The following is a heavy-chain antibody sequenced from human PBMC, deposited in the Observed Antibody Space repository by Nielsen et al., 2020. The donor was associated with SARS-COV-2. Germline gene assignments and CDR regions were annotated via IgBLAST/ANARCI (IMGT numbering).Heavy chain of an antibody. CDR2: RHYTGNT. V-gene: IGHV4-31*03. J-gene: IGHJ5*02. D-gene: IGHD6-19*01. CDR3: ARGAGWFDP. CDR1: GGSFSSGGSS. Sequence: SETLSLTCSVSGGSFSSGGSSYSWIRQHPGKGLEWIGLRHYTGNTYYNPSLHRPMISVDTSKNEFSLRLTSVTAADTALYYCARGAGWFDPWGQGTRVTVSS.